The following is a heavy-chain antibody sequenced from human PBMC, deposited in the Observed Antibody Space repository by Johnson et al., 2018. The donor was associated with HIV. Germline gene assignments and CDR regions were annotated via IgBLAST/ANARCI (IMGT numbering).Heavy chain of an antibody. J-gene: IGHJ3*02. V-gene: IGHV3-30*18. CDR3: AKVSWEARLGDPFDI. Sequence: VQLVESGGGLVQPGGSLRLSCAASGFTFSSYGMHWVRQAPGKGLEWVAVISYDGSNKYYADSVKGRFTISRDNSKSTVYLQMHSLRAEETAVYYCAKVSWEARLGDPFDIWGRGTMVIVSS. CDR1: GFTFSSYG. CDR2: ISYDGSNK. D-gene: IGHD1-26*01.